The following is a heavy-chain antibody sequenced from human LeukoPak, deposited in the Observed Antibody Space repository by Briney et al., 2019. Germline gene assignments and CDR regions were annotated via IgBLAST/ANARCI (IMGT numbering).Heavy chain of an antibody. CDR3: AELGITMIGGV. CDR1: GFTFHNYD. V-gene: IGHV3-23*01. J-gene: IGHJ6*04. Sequence: GGSLGLSCAASGFTFHNYDLSWVRHAPGKGLEWVSAISGSGGSTYYADSVKGRFTISRDNAKNSLYLQMNNLRAEDTAVYYCAELGITMIGGVWGKGTTVTISS. D-gene: IGHD3-10*02. CDR2: ISGSGGST.